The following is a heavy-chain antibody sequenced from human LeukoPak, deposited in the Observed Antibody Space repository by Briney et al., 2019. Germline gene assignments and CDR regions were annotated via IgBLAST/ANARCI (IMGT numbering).Heavy chain of an antibody. Sequence: GGSLRLSCAASGFAFSSYGMHWVRQAPGKGLEWVSGINTSGGSTAYADSVKGRFTISRDNPRNTLYMQMNSLRAEDTALYYCAIMHPYYDGNGYWVQWGQGTLVTVSS. D-gene: IGHD3-22*01. CDR2: INTSGGST. V-gene: IGHV3-23*01. CDR1: GFAFSSYG. CDR3: AIMHPYYDGNGYWVQ. J-gene: IGHJ4*02.